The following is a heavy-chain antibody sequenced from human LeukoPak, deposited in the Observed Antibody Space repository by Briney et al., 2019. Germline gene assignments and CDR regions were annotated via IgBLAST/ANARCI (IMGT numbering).Heavy chain of an antibody. Sequence: SETLSLTCTVSGDSISGSYWNWIRQPPGKGLEWIGYIYYSGATYYSPSLKSRVTISVDTSQDQFSLNLNSVTAADTAVYYCARYDSSSAGFDFWGQGTLVTVSS. D-gene: IGHD3-22*01. V-gene: IGHV4-59*01. J-gene: IGHJ4*02. CDR2: IYYSGAT. CDR1: GDSISGSY. CDR3: ARYDSSSAGFDF.